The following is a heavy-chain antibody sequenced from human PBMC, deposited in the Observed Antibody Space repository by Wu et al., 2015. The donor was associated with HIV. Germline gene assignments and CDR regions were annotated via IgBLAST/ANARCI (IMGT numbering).Heavy chain of an antibody. CDR1: GGTFSSYA. J-gene: IGHJ6*03. CDR2: IIPIFGTA. Sequence: QVQLVQSGAEVKKPGSSVKVSCKASGGTFSSYAISWVRQAPGQGLEWMGGIIPIFGTANYAQKFQGRVTITADESTSTAYMELSSLRSEDTAVYYCARSLVVVPAAIPVLDYYYYYMDVVGTKGPTVTVSS. CDR3: ARSLVVVPAAIPVLDYYYYYMDV. D-gene: IGHD2-2*02. V-gene: IGHV1-69*12.